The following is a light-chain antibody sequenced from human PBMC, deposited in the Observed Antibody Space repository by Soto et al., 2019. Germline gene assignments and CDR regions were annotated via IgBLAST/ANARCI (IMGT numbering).Light chain of an antibody. CDR3: QQRVTWPPLT. CDR1: QSISIY. V-gene: IGKV3-11*01. J-gene: IGKJ4*01. Sequence: EVVLTQSPATLSLSPGERATLSCRASQSISIYLAWYQQKPGQAPRLLIYDASNRATGIPARFSGSGSGTDFTLTISSLEPEDFAVYYWQQRVTWPPLTFGGGTKVEIK. CDR2: DAS.